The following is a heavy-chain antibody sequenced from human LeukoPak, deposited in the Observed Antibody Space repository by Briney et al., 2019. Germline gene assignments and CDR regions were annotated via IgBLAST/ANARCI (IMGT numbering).Heavy chain of an antibody. V-gene: IGHV4-38-2*01. J-gene: IGHJ4*02. Sequence: SETLSLTCAVSGYSISSGYYWGWIRQPPGKGLEWIGSIYHSGSTYYNPSLESRVTISVDTSKNQFSLKLSSVTAADTAVYYCARVVVVVPAAINGFDYWGQGTLVTVSS. CDR1: GYSISSGYY. D-gene: IGHD2-2*01. CDR3: ARVVVVVPAAINGFDY. CDR2: IYHSGST.